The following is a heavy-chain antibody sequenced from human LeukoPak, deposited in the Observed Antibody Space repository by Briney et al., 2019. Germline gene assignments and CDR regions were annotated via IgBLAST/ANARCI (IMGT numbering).Heavy chain of an antibody. CDR3: ARAAFGVVSRYYYYYYMDV. J-gene: IGHJ6*03. Sequence: EASVKVSCKASGYTFTSYDISWVRQAPGQGLEWMGWISAYNGNTNYAQKLQGRATMTTDTSTSTAYMELRSLRSEDTAVYYCARAAFGVVSRYYYYYYMDVWGKGTTVTVSS. D-gene: IGHD3-3*01. V-gene: IGHV1-18*01. CDR2: ISAYNGNT. CDR1: GYTFTSYD.